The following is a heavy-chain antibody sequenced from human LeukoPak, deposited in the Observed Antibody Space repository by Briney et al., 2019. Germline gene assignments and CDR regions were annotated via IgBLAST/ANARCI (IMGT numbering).Heavy chain of an antibody. Sequence: GGSLRLSCAASGITFSSYGMSWVRQAPGKGLEWVLTIDGSGVSTYYAESVKGRFTISRDNSKNTLYLQMSSLRAEDTAVYFCAKDLSSSWYRGFDHWGQGTLVTVSS. J-gene: IGHJ4*02. V-gene: IGHV3-23*01. CDR2: IDGSGVST. CDR3: AKDLSSSWYRGFDH. D-gene: IGHD6-13*01. CDR1: GITFSSYG.